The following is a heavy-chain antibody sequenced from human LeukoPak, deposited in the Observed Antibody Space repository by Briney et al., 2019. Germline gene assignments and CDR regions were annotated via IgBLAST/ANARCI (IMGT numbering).Heavy chain of an antibody. CDR2: IYHSGST. CDR1: GFTFSSYE. D-gene: IGHD4-17*01. Sequence: GSLRLSCAASGFTFSSYEMNWVRQAPGKGLEWIGEIYHSGSTNYNPSLKSRVTISVDTSKNQFSLKLSSVTAADTAVYYCARRDPYGVLDYWGQGTLVTVSS. CDR3: ARRDPYGVLDY. J-gene: IGHJ4*02. V-gene: IGHV4-34*01.